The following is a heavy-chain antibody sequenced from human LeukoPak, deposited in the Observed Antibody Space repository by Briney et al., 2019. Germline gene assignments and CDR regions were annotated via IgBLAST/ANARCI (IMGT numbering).Heavy chain of an antibody. Sequence: GASVKVSCKASGYTFTGYYMHWVRQAPGQGLEWMGWINPNSGGINYAQKFQGRVTMTRDTSISTAYMELSRLRSDDTAVYYCARGPLLRFLEWLLSIDYWGQGTLVTVSS. CDR3: ARGPLLRFLEWLLSIDY. V-gene: IGHV1-2*02. J-gene: IGHJ4*02. CDR2: INPNSGGI. D-gene: IGHD3-3*01. CDR1: GYTFTGYY.